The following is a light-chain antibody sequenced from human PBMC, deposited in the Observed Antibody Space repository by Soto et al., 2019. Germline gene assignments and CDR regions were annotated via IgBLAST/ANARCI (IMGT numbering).Light chain of an antibody. CDR2: GVF. CDR3: QQYNNWPIA. Sequence: EIVMTQSPATLSVSPGERATLSCRASQSVSNNFAWYQQKPGQVPRLLIYGVFTRATGIPARFSGSGSGTDFTLTISSLQSEDFAVYYCQQYNNWPIAFGQGTRLEIK. J-gene: IGKJ5*01. V-gene: IGKV3-15*01. CDR1: QSVSNN.